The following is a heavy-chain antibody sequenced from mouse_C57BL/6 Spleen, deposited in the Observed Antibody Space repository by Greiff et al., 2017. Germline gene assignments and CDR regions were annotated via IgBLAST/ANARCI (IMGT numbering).Heavy chain of an antibody. J-gene: IGHJ2*01. Sequence: QVQLQQPGAELVKPGASVKLSCKASGYTFTSYWMQWVKQRPGQGLEWIGEIDPSDSYTNYNQKFKGKATLTVDTSSSTAYMQLRSLTSEDSAVYYCARSPYYFDYWGQGTTLTVSS. CDR1: GYTFTSYW. V-gene: IGHV1-50*01. CDR2: IDPSDSYT. CDR3: ARSPYYFDY.